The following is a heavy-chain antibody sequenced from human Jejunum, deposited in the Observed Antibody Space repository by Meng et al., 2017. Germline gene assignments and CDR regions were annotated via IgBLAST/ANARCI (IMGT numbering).Heavy chain of an antibody. CDR1: GFTFSIYA. V-gene: IGHV3-23*01. CDR3: AKSSSTSYNADFNY. Sequence: EVRLSGSGAALVQAGGSLRLPCAASGFTFSIYAMTWVRQDPGKGLEWVSGFSGIGDNRFYADSVKGRFTISRDNSKKTLFLQMNSLRPEDTAVYYCAKSSSTSYNADFNYWGQGTLVTVSS. D-gene: IGHD2-2*01. J-gene: IGHJ4*02. CDR2: FSGIGDNR.